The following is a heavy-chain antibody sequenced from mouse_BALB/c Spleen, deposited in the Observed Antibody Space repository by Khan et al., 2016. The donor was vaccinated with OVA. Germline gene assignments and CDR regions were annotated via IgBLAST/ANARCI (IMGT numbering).Heavy chain of an antibody. CDR3: CSRRPRFTY. J-gene: IGHJ3*01. Sequence: EVQLLESGPGLVKPSQSLSLTCTVTGYSITSDYAWNWIRQFPGNKLEWMGYIGYSGSTSYNPSLKSRISITRDTSKNQFFLQLNSVTTEDTATXYYCSRRPRFTYWGQGTLVTVSS. D-gene: IGHD1-1*01. CDR1: GYSITSDYA. V-gene: IGHV3-2*02. CDR2: IGYSGST.